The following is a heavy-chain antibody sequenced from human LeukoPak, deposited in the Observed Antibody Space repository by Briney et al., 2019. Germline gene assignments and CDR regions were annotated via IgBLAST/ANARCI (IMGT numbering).Heavy chain of an antibody. CDR3: ADPPSDY. Sequence: PGGSLRLSCAASGFTFNGKWMTWVRQAPGKGLEWVANINQDGSQKYYVDSVKGRFTISRDNAKSSLYLEMSGLGADDTAVYYCADPPSDYWGQGTLVAVSS. CDR2: INQDGSQK. V-gene: IGHV3-7*01. J-gene: IGHJ4*02. CDR1: GFTFNGKW.